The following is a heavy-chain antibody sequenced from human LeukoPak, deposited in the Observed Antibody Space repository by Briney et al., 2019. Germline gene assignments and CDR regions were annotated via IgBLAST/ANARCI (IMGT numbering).Heavy chain of an antibody. D-gene: IGHD3-10*01. V-gene: IGHV3-33*01. CDR2: IWDDGGNK. J-gene: IGHJ4*02. CDR3: ARHSFYYGSGTSYYHYFDY. Sequence: GTSLRLSCAASGFTFSNHIMHWVRQAPGKGLEWVAGIWDDGGNKDYGESVRGRFTISRDVSENPLYLKVPTLRAEDTAVYYCARHSFYYGSGTSYYHYFDYWGQGTLVTVSP. CDR1: GFTFSNHI.